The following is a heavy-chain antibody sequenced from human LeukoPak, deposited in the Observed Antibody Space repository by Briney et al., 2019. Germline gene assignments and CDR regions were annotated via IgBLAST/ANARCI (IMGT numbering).Heavy chain of an antibody. CDR1: GGSISSSSYY. D-gene: IGHD3-10*01. J-gene: IGHJ4*02. V-gene: IGHV4-39*01. CDR3: ASLGESSVFDY. Sequence: SETLSLTCTVSGGSISSSSYYWGWIRQPPGKGLEWIGSIYYSGSTYYNPSLKSRVTISVDTSKNQFSLKLSSVTAADTAAYYCASLGESSVFDYWGQGTLVTVSS. CDR2: IYYSGST.